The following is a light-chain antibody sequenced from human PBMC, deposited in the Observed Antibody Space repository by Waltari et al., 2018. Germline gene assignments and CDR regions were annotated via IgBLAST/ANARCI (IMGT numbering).Light chain of an antibody. Sequence: QSALTQPPSAPGSPGQSITISCTGTSSDVGGYGYVSWYHQHPGKAPNLLLYGVTKRPSGVPDRFSGSKSGNTASLTVSGLQAEDEADYYCSSYAGSNIFVFGTGTKVTVL. V-gene: IGLV2-8*01. CDR3: SSYAGSNIFV. CDR1: SSDVGGYGY. CDR2: GVT. J-gene: IGLJ1*01.